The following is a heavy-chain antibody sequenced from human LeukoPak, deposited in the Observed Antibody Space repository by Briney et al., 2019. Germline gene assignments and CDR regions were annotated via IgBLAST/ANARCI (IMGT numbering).Heavy chain of an antibody. CDR3: ARAVATTHYYFDY. Sequence: GASVKVSCKASGYTFTSYGISWVRQAPGQGLEWMGWISAYNGNTNYAQKLQGRVTMTTDTSTSTAYVELRSLRSDDTAVYYCARAVATTHYYFDYWGQGTLVTVSS. CDR2: ISAYNGNT. J-gene: IGHJ4*02. CDR1: GYTFTSYG. V-gene: IGHV1-18*01. D-gene: IGHD5-12*01.